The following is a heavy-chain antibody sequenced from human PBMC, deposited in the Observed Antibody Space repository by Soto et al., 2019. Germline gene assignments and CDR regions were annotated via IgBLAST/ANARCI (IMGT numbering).Heavy chain of an antibody. CDR1: GDTFSTYT. CDR3: AREGLVLVLTTVSSDYYYFSMDV. V-gene: IGHV1-69*12. Sequence: QVQLVQSGAEVKKPGSSVKVSCKASGDTFSTYTITWMRQAPGQGLEWMGGIIPRSATSNYAQKFQGRVTITADETKSSAHMQLSSLRSDDTAVYYFAREGLVLVLTTVSSDYYYFSMDVWGQGTTVTVS. J-gene: IGHJ6*02. D-gene: IGHD2-2*01. CDR2: IIPRSATS.